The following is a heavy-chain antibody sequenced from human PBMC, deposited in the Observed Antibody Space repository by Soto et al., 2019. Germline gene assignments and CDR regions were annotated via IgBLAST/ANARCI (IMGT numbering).Heavy chain of an antibody. CDR3: ATNVWPGLEFAY. Sequence: ASVKVSCKVSGYTLTELSMHWLRQAPGKGLEWMGGFDPEDGETIYAQKFQVRVTMTEDTSTDTAYMELSSLRSDDTAVYYCATNVWPGLEFAYWGRGTLVTVSS. V-gene: IGHV1-24*01. CDR2: FDPEDGET. D-gene: IGHD3-16*01. J-gene: IGHJ4*02. CDR1: GYTLTELS.